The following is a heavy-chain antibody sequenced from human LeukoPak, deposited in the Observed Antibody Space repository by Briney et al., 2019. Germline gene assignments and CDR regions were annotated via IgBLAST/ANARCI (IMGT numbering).Heavy chain of an antibody. D-gene: IGHD1-26*01. Sequence: PGGSLRLSCAASGFTFSSYGMHWVRQAPGKGLEWVAFIRYDGSNKYYADSVKGRFTISRDNSKNTLYLQMYSLRAEDTAVYYCAKDPQKWESYFDYWGQGTLVTVSS. V-gene: IGHV3-30*02. CDR3: AKDPQKWESYFDY. J-gene: IGHJ4*02. CDR1: GFTFSSYG. CDR2: IRYDGSNK.